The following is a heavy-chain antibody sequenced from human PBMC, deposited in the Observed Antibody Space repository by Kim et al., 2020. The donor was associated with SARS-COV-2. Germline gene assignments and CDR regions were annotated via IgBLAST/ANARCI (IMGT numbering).Heavy chain of an antibody. CDR3: ASAPRITIFGVVNHFDY. J-gene: IGHJ4*02. D-gene: IGHD3-3*01. V-gene: IGHV4-31*03. CDR1: GGSISSGGYY. Sequence: SETLSLTCTVSGGSISSGGYYWSWIRQHPGKGLEWIGYIYYSGSTYYNPSLKSRVTISVDTSKNQLSLKLSSVTAADTAVYYCASAPRITIFGVVNHFDYWGQGTLVTVSS. CDR2: IYYSGST.